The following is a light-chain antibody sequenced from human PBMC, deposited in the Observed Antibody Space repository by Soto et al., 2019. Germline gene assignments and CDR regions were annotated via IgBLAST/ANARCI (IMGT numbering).Light chain of an antibody. J-gene: IGKJ4*01. CDR1: QSVSSNY. CDR3: QQFSSYPLT. V-gene: IGKV3-20*01. CDR2: GAS. Sequence: EIVMTQSPGTLSLSPGETATLSCRASQSVSSNYVAWFHQKPGQAPRLLIYGASSRATGVPDRFSGSRSGTDFTLTISSVEPEDFAMYYCQQFSSYPLTFGGGTKVDIK.